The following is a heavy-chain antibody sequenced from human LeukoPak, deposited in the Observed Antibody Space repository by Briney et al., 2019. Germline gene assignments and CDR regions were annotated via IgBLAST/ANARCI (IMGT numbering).Heavy chain of an antibody. CDR3: ARDHSVAPYYYYSMDV. D-gene: IGHD6-19*01. CDR1: GGSISSYY. J-gene: IGHJ6*03. V-gene: IGHV4-59*12. Sequence: SETLSLTCTVSGGSISSYYWSWIRQPPGKGLEWIGYIYYSGSTKYNPSLKSRVTISVDTSKNQFSLKLSSVTAADTAVYYCARDHSVAPYYYYSMDVWGKGTTVTVSS. CDR2: IYYSGST.